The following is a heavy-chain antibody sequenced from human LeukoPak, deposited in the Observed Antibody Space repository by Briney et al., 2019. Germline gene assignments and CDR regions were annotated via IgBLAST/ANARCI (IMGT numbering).Heavy chain of an antibody. CDR3: ARVGGVASSLDY. Sequence: GGSLRLSCAASGFTFSSYAISWVRQAPGQGLEWMGGIIPIFGTANYAQKFQGRVTITTDESTSTAYMELSSLRSEDTAVYYCARVGGVASSLDYWGQGTLVTVSS. V-gene: IGHV1-69*05. CDR1: GFTFSSYA. CDR2: IIPIFGTA. D-gene: IGHD3-16*01. J-gene: IGHJ4*02.